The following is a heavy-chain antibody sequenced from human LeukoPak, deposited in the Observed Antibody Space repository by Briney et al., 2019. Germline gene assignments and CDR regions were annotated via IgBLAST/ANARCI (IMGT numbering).Heavy chain of an antibody. CDR3: ARMGGGNYMDV. V-gene: IGHV3-7*01. CDR1: GFTFSSYW. Sequence: GGSLRLSCAASGFTFSSYWMSWVRQAPGKVLEWVANIKQDGSEKYYVDSVKGRFTISRGNAKNSLYLQMNSLRAEDTAVYYCARMGGGNYMDVWGKGTTVTVSS. CDR2: IKQDGSEK. J-gene: IGHJ6*03. D-gene: IGHD3-16*01.